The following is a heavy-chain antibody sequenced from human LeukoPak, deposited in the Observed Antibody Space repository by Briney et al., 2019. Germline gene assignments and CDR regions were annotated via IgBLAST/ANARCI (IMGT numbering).Heavy chain of an antibody. V-gene: IGHV4-59*08. J-gene: IGHJ4*02. CDR2: FHNSRTT. Sequence: SETLSLTCTVSGGSISGYSWTWIRQPPGQGLEWIGYFHNSRTTSYNPSLTGRVIISVDTAMDQISLKLNSVTAADTALYYCATQPFPSALFGVYAGFFDNWGQGTHVTVSS. CDR1: GGSISGYS. CDR3: ATQPFPSALFGVYAGFFDN. D-gene: IGHD3-3*01.